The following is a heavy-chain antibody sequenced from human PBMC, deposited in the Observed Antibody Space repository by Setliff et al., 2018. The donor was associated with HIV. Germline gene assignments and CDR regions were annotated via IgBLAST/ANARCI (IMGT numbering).Heavy chain of an antibody. V-gene: IGHV1-18*01. J-gene: IGHJ5*02. Sequence: ASVKVSCKAFGYSFISYGISWVRQAPGQGLEWMGWISDHNGNTNYAQKVQGRVAMTTDTSTSTAYMELRSLRSDDTAVYYCARWAAAGTGWFDPWGQGTRVTAPQ. D-gene: IGHD6-13*01. CDR1: GYSFISYG. CDR3: ARWAAAGTGWFDP. CDR2: ISDHNGNT.